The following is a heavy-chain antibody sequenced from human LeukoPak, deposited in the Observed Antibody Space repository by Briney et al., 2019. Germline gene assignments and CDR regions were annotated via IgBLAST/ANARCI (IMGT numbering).Heavy chain of an antibody. CDR3: ARDKSGLLIDY. D-gene: IGHD3-3*01. Sequence: SETLSLTCTVSGYSISSGYYWGWIRQPPGKGLEWIGSIYHSGSTYYNPSLKSRVTISVDTSKNQFSLKLSSVTVADTAVYYCARDKSGLLIDYWGQGTLVTVSS. J-gene: IGHJ4*02. V-gene: IGHV4-38-2*02. CDR2: IYHSGST. CDR1: GYSISSGYY.